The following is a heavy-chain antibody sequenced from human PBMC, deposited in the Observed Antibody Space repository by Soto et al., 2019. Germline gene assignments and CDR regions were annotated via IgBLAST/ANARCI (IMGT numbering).Heavy chain of an antibody. CDR1: GGSISSYY. CDR2: IYYSGST. CDR3: ARRYGYSFDY. Sequence: QVQLQESGPGLVKPSETLSLTCTVSGGSISSYYWSWIRQPPGKGLEWIGYIYYSGSTNYNPSLRSRVTTSVDTSKNPFSLKLSSVTAADTAVYYCARRYGYSFDYWGQGTLVTVSS. J-gene: IGHJ4*02. V-gene: IGHV4-59*08. D-gene: IGHD1-1*01.